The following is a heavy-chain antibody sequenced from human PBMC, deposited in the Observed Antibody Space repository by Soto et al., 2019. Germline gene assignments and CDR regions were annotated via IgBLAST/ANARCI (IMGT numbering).Heavy chain of an antibody. CDR2: ISGSGGST. J-gene: IGHJ4*02. CDR3: AKSIQLWSPNDY. V-gene: IGHV3-23*01. Sequence: GESLSISCAASGFTFSSYAMSWVRQAPGKGLDWVSAISGSGGSTYYADSVKGRFTISRDNSKNTLYLQMNSLRAEDTAVYYCAKSIQLWSPNDYWGQGTLVTVSS. D-gene: IGHD5-18*01. CDR1: GFTFSSYA.